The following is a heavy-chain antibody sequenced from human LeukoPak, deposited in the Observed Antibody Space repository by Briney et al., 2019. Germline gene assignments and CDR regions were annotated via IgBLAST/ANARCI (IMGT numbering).Heavy chain of an antibody. CDR3: RMYYYDSGGYPPYYFDY. D-gene: IGHD3-22*01. J-gene: IGHJ4*02. CDR2: IYNSGRT. V-gene: IGHV3-53*01. Sequence: GGSLRLSCAASGFSVTSNYMTWVRQAPGKGLEWVSVIYNSGRTYYADSVKGRFTISRDNSKNTVWLQMNSLRAEDTAVYYCRMYYYDSGGYPPYYFDYWGQGTRVTVSS. CDR1: GFSVTSNY.